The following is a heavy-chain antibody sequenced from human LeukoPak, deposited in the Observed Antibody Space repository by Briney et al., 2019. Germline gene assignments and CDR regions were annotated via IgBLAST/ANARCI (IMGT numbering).Heavy chain of an antibody. D-gene: IGHD2/OR15-2a*01. CDR1: GFTFSSYA. CDR3: AKDRNSWPTNFDS. V-gene: IGHV3-23*01. J-gene: IGHJ4*02. Sequence: PGGSLRLSCAASGFTFSSYAVNCLRQTPGKGLEWVSAISSSGGTTYYADSVKGRFSISRDNSKNMLYLQKNSLRAGDTAVYYCAKDRNSWPTNFDSWGQETLVTVSA. CDR2: ISSSGGTT.